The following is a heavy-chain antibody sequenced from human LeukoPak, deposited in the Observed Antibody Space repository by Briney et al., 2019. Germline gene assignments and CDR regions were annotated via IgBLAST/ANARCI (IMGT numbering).Heavy chain of an antibody. J-gene: IGHJ4*02. Sequence: PGGSLRLSCAASGFTFSSSAMSWVRQAPGKGLEWVSAISNNGGYTYYADSVQGRFTISRDNSKSTLCLQMNSLRAEDTAVYSCARGITIFGVVTRPDYWGQGTLVTVSS. CDR3: ARGITIFGVVTRPDY. CDR1: GFTFSSSA. D-gene: IGHD3-3*01. V-gene: IGHV3-23*01. CDR2: ISNNGGYT.